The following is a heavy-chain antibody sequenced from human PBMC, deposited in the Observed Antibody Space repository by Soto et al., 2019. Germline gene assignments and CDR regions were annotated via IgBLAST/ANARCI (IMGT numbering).Heavy chain of an antibody. J-gene: IGHJ6*02. V-gene: IGHV4-31*03. CDR1: GGSISSGGYY. CDR3: ARVSSLTYYYDSSGRYGMDV. CDR2: IYYSGST. D-gene: IGHD3-22*01. Sequence: TLSLTCTVSGGSISSGGYYWSWIRQHPGKGLEWIGYIYYSGSTYYNPSLKSRVTISVDTSKNQFSLKLSSVTAADTAVYYCARVSSLTYYYDSSGRYGMDVWGQGTTVTVSS.